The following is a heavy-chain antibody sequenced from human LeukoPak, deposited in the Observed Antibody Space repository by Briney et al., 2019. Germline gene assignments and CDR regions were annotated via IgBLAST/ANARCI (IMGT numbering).Heavy chain of an antibody. CDR2: IGGSASGT. V-gene: IGHV3-23*01. D-gene: IGHD2-15*01. Sequence: GGSLRLSCAASGFTFSSYTMTWVRQAPGKGLEWVSTIGGSASGTFYADSVKGRFTISRDNSKNTLYPQMNSLRAEDTAVYYCAKGGDGSYYSRADCWGQGTLVTVSS. CDR3: AKGGDGSYYSRADC. J-gene: IGHJ4*02. CDR1: GFTFSSYT.